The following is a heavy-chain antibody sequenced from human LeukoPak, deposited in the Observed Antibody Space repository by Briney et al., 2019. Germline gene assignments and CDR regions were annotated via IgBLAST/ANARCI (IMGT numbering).Heavy chain of an antibody. CDR1: GGSISSSNW. Sequence: PSETLSLTCAVSGGSISSSNWWSWVRPPPGKGLEWIGEIYHSGSTNYNPSLKSRVTISVDKSKNQFSLKLSSVTAADTAVYYCARILGQQLVLIFDYWGQGTLVTVSS. CDR2: IYHSGST. J-gene: IGHJ4*02. CDR3: ARILGQQLVLIFDY. D-gene: IGHD6-13*01. V-gene: IGHV4-4*02.